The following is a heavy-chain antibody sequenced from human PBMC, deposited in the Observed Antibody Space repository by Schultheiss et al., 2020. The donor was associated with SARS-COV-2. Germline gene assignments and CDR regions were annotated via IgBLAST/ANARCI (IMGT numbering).Heavy chain of an antibody. CDR2: INQDGSEQ. J-gene: IGHJ3*02. V-gene: IGHV3-7*01. CDR1: GFTSSSYW. CDR3: ARDKPHVI. Sequence: GESLKISCAVSGFTSSSYWMSWVRQAPGKGLEWVANINQDGSEQYYVDSVKGRFTISRDNAENSLHLQMNSLRAEDTGVYYCARDKPHVIWGQGTMVTVSS.